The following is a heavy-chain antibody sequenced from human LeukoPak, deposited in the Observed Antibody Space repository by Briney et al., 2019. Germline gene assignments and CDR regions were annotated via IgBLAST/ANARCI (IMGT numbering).Heavy chain of an antibody. V-gene: IGHV3-21*04. D-gene: IGHD3-22*01. J-gene: IGHJ4*02. CDR3: AKDRLYYDSSGSEFDY. CDR1: GFTFSSYS. CDR2: ISSSSSYI. Sequence: PGGSLRLSCAASGFTFSSYSMNWVRQAPGKGLEWVSSISSSSSYIYYADSVKGRFTISRDNAKNSLYLQMNSLRAEDTAVYYCAKDRLYYDSSGSEFDYWGQGTLVTVSS.